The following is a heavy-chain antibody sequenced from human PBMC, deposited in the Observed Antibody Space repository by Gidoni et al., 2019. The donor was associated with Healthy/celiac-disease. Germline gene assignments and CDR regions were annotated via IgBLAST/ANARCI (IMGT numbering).Heavy chain of an antibody. V-gene: IGHV3-9*01. Sequence: EVQLVESGGGLVQPGRSLRLSCAASGFTFDDYAMHWVRQAPGKGLEWVSGISWNSGSIGYADSVKGRFTISRDNAKNSLYLKMNSLRAEDTALYYCAKDFETRPVGFDYWGQGTLVTVSS. D-gene: IGHD1-1*01. CDR1: GFTFDDYA. CDR2: ISWNSGSI. J-gene: IGHJ4*02. CDR3: AKDFETRPVGFDY.